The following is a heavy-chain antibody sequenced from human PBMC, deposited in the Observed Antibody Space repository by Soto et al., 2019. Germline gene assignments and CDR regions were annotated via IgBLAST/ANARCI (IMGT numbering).Heavy chain of an antibody. CDR3: ARDYYDTAITYYYYYYGMDV. V-gene: IGHV1-18*01. D-gene: IGHD5-18*01. CDR2: ISAYNGNT. CDR1: GYTFTIYG. J-gene: IGHJ6*02. Sequence: ASVKVSCKASGYTFTIYGSIWVRQAPGQGLEWMGWISAYNGNTNYAQKLQGRVTMTTDTSTSTAYMELRSLRSDDTAVYYCARDYYDTAITYYYYYYGMDVWGQGTTVTVSS.